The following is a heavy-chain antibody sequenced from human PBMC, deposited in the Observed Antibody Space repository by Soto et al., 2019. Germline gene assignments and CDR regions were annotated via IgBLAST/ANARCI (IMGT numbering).Heavy chain of an antibody. CDR3: AKVFRSSTFNY. V-gene: IGHV3-11*01. CDR1: GLSFSDYY. J-gene: IGHJ4*02. CDR2: ITSSSSTI. D-gene: IGHD2-8*01. Sequence: QVELVESGGGLVKPGGSLRLSCAASGLSFSDYYMSWIRQAPGKGLEWIAYITSSSSTIYYADSVKGRFTISRNDAKNSLYLQPDSLRAEDTAVYYWAKVFRSSTFNYWGQGTLVTVSS.